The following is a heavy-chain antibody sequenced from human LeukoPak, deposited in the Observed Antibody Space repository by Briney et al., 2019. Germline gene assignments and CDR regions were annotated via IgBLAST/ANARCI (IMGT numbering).Heavy chain of an antibody. J-gene: IGHJ4*02. D-gene: IGHD3-3*01. CDR2: VYDCGGA. CDR1: GGSINSYF. CDR3: ASYYDFWSGYRY. Sequence: PSETLSLTCTVSGGSINSYFWCWIRQPPGQGLEWIGSVYDCGGAFYYSSLYLRVTISVSTSKYQFSLSLSSVTAADTAVYYCASYYDFWSGYRYWGQGTLVTISS. V-gene: IGHV4-39*07.